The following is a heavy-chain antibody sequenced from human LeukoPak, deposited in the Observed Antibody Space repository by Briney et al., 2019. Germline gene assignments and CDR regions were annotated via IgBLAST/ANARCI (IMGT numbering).Heavy chain of an antibody. CDR3: ARSYCSGGSCNWFDP. V-gene: IGHV3-30*04. D-gene: IGHD2-15*01. Sequence: GGSLRLSCAASGFTFSSYAMHWVRQAPGKGLGWVAVISYDGSNKYYADSVKGRFTISRDNSKNTLYLQMNSLRAEDTAVYYCARSYCSGGSCNWFDPWGQGTLVTVSS. CDR1: GFTFSSYA. J-gene: IGHJ5*02. CDR2: ISYDGSNK.